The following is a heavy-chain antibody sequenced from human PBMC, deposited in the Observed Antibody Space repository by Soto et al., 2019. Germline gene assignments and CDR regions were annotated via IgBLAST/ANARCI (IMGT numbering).Heavy chain of an antibody. Sequence: QVQLVQSGAEVKKPGASVKVSCKASGYTFTSYAMHWVRQAPGQRLELMGWINAGNGNTKSSQKFQGRVTITRDTSASTAYMEPSSLRSEETAVYYCARDGYSSGWYGYYYYYDMDVWGKGTTVTVSS. CDR3: ARDGYSSGWYGYYYYYDMDV. CDR1: GYTFTSYA. V-gene: IGHV1-3*01. J-gene: IGHJ6*03. CDR2: INAGNGNT. D-gene: IGHD6-19*01.